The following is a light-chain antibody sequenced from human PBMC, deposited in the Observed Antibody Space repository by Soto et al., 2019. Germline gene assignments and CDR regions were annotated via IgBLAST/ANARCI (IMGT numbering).Light chain of an antibody. CDR3: QKYNSGLIT. CDR2: GAY. CDR1: QVIGNY. J-gene: IGKJ5*01. Sequence: QMTNSAASLSASVGDRATLPWGASQVIGNYLAWYQQKPGKVPKLLIYGAYTLQSGVPSRFSGSGSGTDFNLTISSLQTEDVAIYYCQKYNSGLITFGQGTRLETK. V-gene: IGKV1-27*01.